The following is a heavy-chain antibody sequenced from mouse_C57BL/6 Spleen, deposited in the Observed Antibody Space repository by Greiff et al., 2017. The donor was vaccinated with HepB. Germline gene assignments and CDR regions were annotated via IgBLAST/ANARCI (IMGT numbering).Heavy chain of an antibody. V-gene: IGHV1-15*01. CDR3: TRYITTVVARYFDV. CDR1: GYTFTDYE. D-gene: IGHD1-1*01. J-gene: IGHJ1*03. CDR2: IDPETGGT. Sequence: VQLQQSGAELVRPGASVTLSCKASGYTFTDYEMHWVKQTPGHGLEWIGAIDPETGGTAYNQKFKGKAILTADKSSSTAYMELRSLTSEDSAVYYCTRYITTVVARYFDVWGTGTTVTVSS.